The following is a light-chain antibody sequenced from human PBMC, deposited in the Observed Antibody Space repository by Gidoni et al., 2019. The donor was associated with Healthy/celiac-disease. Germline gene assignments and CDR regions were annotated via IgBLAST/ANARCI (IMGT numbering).Light chain of an antibody. CDR3: GSYAGSYTLYV. CDR1: SSDVGGYNY. J-gene: IGLJ1*01. V-gene: IGLV2-11*01. CDR2: DVS. Sequence: SALPQPRSVSGSPGHSVPISCTGTSSDVGGYNYVSWYQQHPGTAPKLMIYDVSKRPSGVPVRFSGSKSCNTAALTISGLQDEDEADYYCGSYAGSYTLYVFGTGTKITVL.